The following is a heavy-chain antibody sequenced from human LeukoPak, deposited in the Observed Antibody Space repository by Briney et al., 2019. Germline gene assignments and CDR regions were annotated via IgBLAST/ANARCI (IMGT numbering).Heavy chain of an antibody. CDR2: IIPIFGTA. V-gene: IGHV1-69*06. CDR3: AREVQDIVLMVYAHTWFDP. Sequence: SVKVSCKDSGGTFTSYAISWVRQAPGQGLEWMGRIIPIFGTANYAQKFQGRVTITADKSTSTAYMELSSLRSDDTAVYYCAREVQDIVLMVYAHTWFDPWGQGTLVTVSS. J-gene: IGHJ5*02. CDR1: GGTFTSYA. D-gene: IGHD2-8*01.